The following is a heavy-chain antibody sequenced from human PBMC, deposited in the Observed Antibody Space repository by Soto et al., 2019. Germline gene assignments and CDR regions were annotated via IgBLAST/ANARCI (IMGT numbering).Heavy chain of an antibody. CDR1: GYSFTKYH. Sequence: GASVKICCKPSGYSFTKYHMNWERQAPGQGLEWMRWINPGSGITNQAQKFRSRFTMTRDTSITTTYMQLNSLASDDTAVYYCARVAGPKNARFDTWGQGAMVTVSS. CDR2: INPGSGIT. V-gene: IGHV1-2*02. J-gene: IGHJ4*02. D-gene: IGHD3-3*01. CDR3: ARVAGPKNARFDT.